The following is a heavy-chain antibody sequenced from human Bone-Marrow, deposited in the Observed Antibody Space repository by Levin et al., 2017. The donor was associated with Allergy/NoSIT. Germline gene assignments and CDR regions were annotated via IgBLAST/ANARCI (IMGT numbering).Heavy chain of an antibody. J-gene: IGHJ5*02. CDR2: IKQDGSAK. D-gene: IGHD1-14*01. CDR3: AGNQDFRFDP. CDR1: GFTFNNYW. V-gene: IGHV3-7*01. Sequence: LSLTCAASGFTFNNYWMSWVRQAPGKGLEWVANIKQDGSAKHYVGSVEGRFTISRDNAKNSLYLHMNSLRGEDTAVYYCAGNQDFRFDPWGQGTLVTVSS.